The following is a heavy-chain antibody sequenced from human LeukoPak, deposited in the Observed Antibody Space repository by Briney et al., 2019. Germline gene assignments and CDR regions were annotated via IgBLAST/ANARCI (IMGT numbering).Heavy chain of an antibody. D-gene: IGHD2-2*01. J-gene: IGHJ5*02. V-gene: IGHV4-34*01. CDR3: ARGNVTKDCSSASCHAPKNWFDP. CDR1: GGSFSGYY. Sequence: PSETLSLTCAVYGGSFSGYYRSWIRQPPGKGLEWIGEINHSGSTNSNPSLKSRVTISVDTSKNQFSLKLSSVTAADTAVYYCARGNVTKDCSSASCHAPKNWFDPWGQGTLVTVSS. CDR2: INHSGST.